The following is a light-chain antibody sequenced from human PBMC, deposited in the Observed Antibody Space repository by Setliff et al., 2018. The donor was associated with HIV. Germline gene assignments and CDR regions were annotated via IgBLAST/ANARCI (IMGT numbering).Light chain of an antibody. V-gene: IGLV2-14*03. CDR1: SSDVGSYNY. CDR3: SSYPSSSTPYV. J-gene: IGLJ1*01. Sequence: QSALTQPASVSGFPGQSITISCTGSSSDVGSYNYVSWYQQHPGKAPKLMISDVSKRPSGVSNRFSGSKSGNTASLTISGLQAEDEADYYCSSYPSSSTPYVFGTGTKVTVL. CDR2: DVS.